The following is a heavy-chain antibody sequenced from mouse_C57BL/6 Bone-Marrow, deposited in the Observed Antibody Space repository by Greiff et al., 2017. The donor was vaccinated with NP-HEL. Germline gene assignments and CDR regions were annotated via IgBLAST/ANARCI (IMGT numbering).Heavy chain of an antibody. V-gene: IGHV5-9-1*02. CDR2: ISSGGDYI. CDR3: TRGWDWYFDV. CDR1: GFTFSSYA. J-gene: IGHJ1*03. D-gene: IGHD3-3*01. Sequence: EVMLVESGEGLVKPGGSLKLSCAASGFTFSSYAMSWVRQTPEKRLEWVAYISSGGDYIYYADTVKGRFPISRDNARNTLYLQMSSLKSEDTAMYYCTRGWDWYFDVWGTGTTVTVSS.